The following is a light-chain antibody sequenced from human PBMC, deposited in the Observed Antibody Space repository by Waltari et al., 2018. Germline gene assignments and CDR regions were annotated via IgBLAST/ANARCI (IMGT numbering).Light chain of an antibody. CDR1: KIGTKR. CDR3: QVWNSNYDPWV. CDR2: YDS. V-gene: IGLV3-21*04. Sequence: SYVLTQSTSVSVAPGDTARISCGGDKIGTKRVPWFQQKPGQAPVVVLSYDSKRPSGIPERFSGSKSGNTATLTLSRVEAGDEADYYCQVWNSNYDPWVFGGGTKLTVL. J-gene: IGLJ3*02.